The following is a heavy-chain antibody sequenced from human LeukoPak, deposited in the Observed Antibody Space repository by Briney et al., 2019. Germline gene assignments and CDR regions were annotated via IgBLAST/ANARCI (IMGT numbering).Heavy chain of an antibody. V-gene: IGHV4-59*11. CDR3: ARLAFWSGYYFDY. Sequence: PSETLSLTCTVSGGSISSHYWSWIRQPPGKGLEWIGNIYNSGSTNYNPFLKSRVTISVDTSKNQFSLRLSSVTAADTAVYYCARLAFWSGYYFDYWGQGTLVTVSS. J-gene: IGHJ4*02. CDR1: GGSISSHY. CDR2: IYNSGST. D-gene: IGHD3-3*01.